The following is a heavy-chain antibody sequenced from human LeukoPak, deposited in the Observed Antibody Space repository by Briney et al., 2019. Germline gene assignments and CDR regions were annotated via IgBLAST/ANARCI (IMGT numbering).Heavy chain of an antibody. CDR1: GIPFSDFY. V-gene: IGHV3-11*03. CDR3: AAGTAADY. Sequence: PGGSLRLSCVVSGIPFSDFYMNWIRQAPGKGLEWISYVSSSSSYTDYAESVKGRFSISRDNAKSALYLEMSDLRVEDMAVYYCAAGTAADYWGQGTLVIVSS. D-gene: IGHD6-13*01. CDR2: VSSSSSYT. J-gene: IGHJ4*02.